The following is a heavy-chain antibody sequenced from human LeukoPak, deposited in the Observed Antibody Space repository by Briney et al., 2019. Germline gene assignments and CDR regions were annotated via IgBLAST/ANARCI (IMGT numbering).Heavy chain of an antibody. D-gene: IGHD6-19*01. CDR1: GGSISSSSYY. Sequence: SETLSLTCTVSGGSISSSSYYWGWIRQPPGKGLEWIGSIYYSGSTYYSPSLKSRVTISVDTSKNQFSLKLSSVTAADTAVYYCAGEYSSDNNLDYWGQGTLVTVSS. CDR2: IYYSGST. V-gene: IGHV4-39*02. J-gene: IGHJ4*02. CDR3: AGEYSSDNNLDY.